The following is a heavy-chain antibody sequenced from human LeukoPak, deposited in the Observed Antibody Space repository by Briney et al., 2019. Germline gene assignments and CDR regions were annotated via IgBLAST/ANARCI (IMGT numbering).Heavy chain of an antibody. D-gene: IGHD4-23*01. CDR3: AKGGQNYGGNSGY. V-gene: IGHV3-23*01. Sequence: GGTLRLSCAASGFTFSSYSMSWVRQAPGKGLEWVSIISDSGANTYYADSVRGRFTISRDNSKNTLYLQMNSLRAEDTAVYYCAKGGQNYGGNSGYWGQGTLVTVSS. CDR1: GFTFSSYS. J-gene: IGHJ4*02. CDR2: ISDSGANT.